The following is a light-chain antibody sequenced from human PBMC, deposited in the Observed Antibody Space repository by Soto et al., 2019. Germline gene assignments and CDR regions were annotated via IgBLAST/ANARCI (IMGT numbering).Light chain of an antibody. CDR2: GAS. CDR1: QSVSSK. V-gene: IGKV3-15*01. CDR3: QQYNNAPIT. Sequence: ETVMTQSPATLSLSPGERATLSCRASQSVSSKLVWYQQKPGQAPRFLIYGASTRATGIPARFRGSGSGTEFTLTISSLQSEDFAVYYCQQYNNAPITFGQGTRLEIK. J-gene: IGKJ5*01.